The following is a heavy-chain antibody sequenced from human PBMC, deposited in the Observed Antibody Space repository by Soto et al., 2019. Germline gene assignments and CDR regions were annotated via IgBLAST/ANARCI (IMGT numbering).Heavy chain of an antibody. D-gene: IGHD1-1*01. CDR2: MNPNSGNT. CDR3: ARERTGTTSMDV. CDR1: GYTFTSYD. V-gene: IGHV1-8*02. Sequence: QVQLVQSGTEVKKPGASVKVSCKASGYTFTSYDINWVRQATGQGLEWMGWMNPNSGNTGYAQKFQGRVTMTRNTSISTAYMDLSSLKSEDTAVYYCARERTGTTSMDVWGQGTTVTVSS. J-gene: IGHJ6*02.